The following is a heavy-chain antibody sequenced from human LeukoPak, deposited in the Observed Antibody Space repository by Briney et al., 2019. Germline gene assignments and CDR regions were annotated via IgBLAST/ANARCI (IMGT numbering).Heavy chain of an antibody. J-gene: IGHJ4*02. D-gene: IGHD6-19*01. Sequence: ASVKVSCKASGYTFTGYYMHWVRQAPGQGLEWMGWISAYNGNTNYAQKFQGRVTMTTDTSTTTAYMELRSLRSDDTAVYYCARGPQTIAVGGNEGDHWGQGTLVTVSS. CDR1: GYTFTGYY. CDR3: ARGPQTIAVGGNEGDH. CDR2: ISAYNGNT. V-gene: IGHV1-18*04.